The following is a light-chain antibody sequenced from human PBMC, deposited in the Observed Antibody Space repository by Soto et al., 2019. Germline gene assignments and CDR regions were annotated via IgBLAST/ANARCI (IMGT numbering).Light chain of an antibody. CDR1: QGIRNF. J-gene: IGKJ3*01. V-gene: IGKV1-27*01. Sequence: DIQMTQSTTSLSASVGDRVTITCRASQGIRNFVAWYQQKPGKAPKLLISAASTLQSGVSSRFRGSGSGTDFPLTINSLQPEDVATYSCHKYSSAPVFGHGTKVEIK. CDR3: HKYSSAPV. CDR2: AAS.